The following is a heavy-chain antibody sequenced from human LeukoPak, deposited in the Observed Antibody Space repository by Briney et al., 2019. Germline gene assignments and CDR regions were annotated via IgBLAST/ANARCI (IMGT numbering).Heavy chain of an antibody. J-gene: IGHJ3*02. D-gene: IGHD3-9*01. Sequence: ASVKVSCKASGYTFSTYHMYWVRQAPGQGLEWMGTIDPSGGRTSHAQKFHGRLAMTGDTSTSTVYMELNSLISDDTAVYYCARPAPTGVDSFDIWGQGTMVTVSS. CDR1: GYTFSTYH. CDR2: IDPSGGRT. V-gene: IGHV1-46*01. CDR3: ARPAPTGVDSFDI.